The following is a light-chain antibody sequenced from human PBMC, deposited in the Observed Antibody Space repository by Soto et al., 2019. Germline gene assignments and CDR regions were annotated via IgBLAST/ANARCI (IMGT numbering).Light chain of an antibody. CDR3: AAWDDSLNGPA. Sequence: QSVLTQPPSASGTPGQRVTISCSGSSSNIGSNAVNWYQQVPGTAPKLLIYGRNQRPSGVPDRFSGSTSGTSASLAISGLQSEDEADYHCAAWDDSLNGPAFGGGTKVTVL. V-gene: IGLV1-44*01. CDR2: GRN. CDR1: SSNIGSNA. J-gene: IGLJ2*01.